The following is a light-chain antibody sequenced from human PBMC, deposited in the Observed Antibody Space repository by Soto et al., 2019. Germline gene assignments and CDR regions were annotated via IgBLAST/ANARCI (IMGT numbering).Light chain of an antibody. Sequence: QSVLTQPPSVSGAPGQGVTISCTGGSSNIGANYDVHWYQQLPGTAPKVLIYGNSNRPSGVPDRFSGSKSGTSASLAITGLQVEVEADYYCQSYDSSLRNVIFGGGTKVTVL. V-gene: IGLV1-40*01. CDR1: SSNIGANYD. J-gene: IGLJ2*01. CDR2: GNS. CDR3: QSYDSSLRNVI.